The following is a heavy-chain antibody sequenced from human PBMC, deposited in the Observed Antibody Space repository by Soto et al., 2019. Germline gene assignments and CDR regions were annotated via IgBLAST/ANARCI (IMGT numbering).Heavy chain of an antibody. CDR2: ISSNGGST. V-gene: IGHV3-64*01. CDR3: AGEGFCSSTSCYSFDY. Sequence: EVQLVESGGGLVQPGGSLRLSCAASGFTFSSYAMHWVRQAPGKGLEYVSAISSNGGSTYYANSVKGRFTISRDNSKNPLYLQMGGRRAGDWAVYYGAGEGFCSSTSCYSFDYWGQGTLVTVSS. J-gene: IGHJ4*02. D-gene: IGHD2-2*01. CDR1: GFTFSSYA.